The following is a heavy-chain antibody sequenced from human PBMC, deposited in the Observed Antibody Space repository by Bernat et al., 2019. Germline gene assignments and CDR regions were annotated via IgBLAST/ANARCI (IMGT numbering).Heavy chain of an antibody. D-gene: IGHD3-10*01. V-gene: IGHV4-39*01. CDR1: GGSISSSSYY. CDR3: ARHDLLLWFGELSRGWFDP. Sequence: QLQLQESGPGLVKPSETLSLTCTVSGGSISSSSYYWGWIRQPPGKGLEWIGSIYYSGSTYYNPSLKSRVTISVDTSKNQFSLKLSSVTAADTAVYYCARHDLLLWFGELSRGWFDPWSQGTLVTVSS. CDR2: IYYSGST. J-gene: IGHJ5*02.